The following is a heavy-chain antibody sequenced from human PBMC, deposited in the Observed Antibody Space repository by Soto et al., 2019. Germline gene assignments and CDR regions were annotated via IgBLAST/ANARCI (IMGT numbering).Heavy chain of an antibody. CDR2: IIPILGIA. Sequence: SVKVSCKASGGTFSSYTISWVRQAPGQGLEWMGRIIPILGIANYAQKFQGRVTITADKSTSTAYMELSSLRSEDTAVYYCARAYCSGGSCHDDAFDIWGQGTMVTVSS. D-gene: IGHD2-15*01. CDR3: ARAYCSGGSCHDDAFDI. V-gene: IGHV1-69*02. CDR1: GGTFSSYT. J-gene: IGHJ3*02.